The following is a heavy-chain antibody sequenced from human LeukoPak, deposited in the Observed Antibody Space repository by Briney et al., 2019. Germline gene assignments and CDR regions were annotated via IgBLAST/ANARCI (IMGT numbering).Heavy chain of an antibody. CDR1: GGSISSYY. Sequence: PSETLSLTCTVSGGSISSYYWSWIRQPPGKGLEWIGYIYYSGSTNYNPSLKSRVTISVDTSKTQFSLKLSSVTAADTAVYYCAREGCSGGSCYLGPYYFDYWGQGTLVTVSS. CDR2: IYYSGST. J-gene: IGHJ4*02. V-gene: IGHV4-59*01. CDR3: AREGCSGGSCYLGPYYFDY. D-gene: IGHD2-15*01.